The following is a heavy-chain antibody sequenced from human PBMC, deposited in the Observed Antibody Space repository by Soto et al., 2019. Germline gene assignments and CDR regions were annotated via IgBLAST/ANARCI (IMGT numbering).Heavy chain of an antibody. CDR3: AKENEVWLQLDY. CDR2: ISYDGSNK. D-gene: IGHD5-12*01. Sequence: GGSLRLSCAASGFTFSTYGLHWVRQAPGKGLEWVAVISYDGSNKSYADSVKGRFTISRDNSKNTLYLQMSSLRTEDTAVYYCAKENEVWLQLDYWGQGTLVTVSS. J-gene: IGHJ4*02. CDR1: GFTFSTYG. V-gene: IGHV3-30*18.